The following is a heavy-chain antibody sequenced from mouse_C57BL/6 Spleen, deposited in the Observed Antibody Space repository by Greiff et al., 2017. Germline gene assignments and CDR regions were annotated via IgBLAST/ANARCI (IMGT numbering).Heavy chain of an antibody. Sequence: EVQGVESGGGLVQPKGSLKLSCAASGFTFNTYAMHWVRQAPGKGLEWVARIRSKSSNYATYYADSVKDRFTISRDDSQSMLYLQMNNLKTEDTAMYYCVRDGAQATLAWFAYWGQGTLVTVSA. CDR2: IRSKSSNYAT. V-gene: IGHV10-3*01. CDR1: GFTFNTYA. J-gene: IGHJ3*01. D-gene: IGHD3-2*02. CDR3: VRDGAQATLAWFAY.